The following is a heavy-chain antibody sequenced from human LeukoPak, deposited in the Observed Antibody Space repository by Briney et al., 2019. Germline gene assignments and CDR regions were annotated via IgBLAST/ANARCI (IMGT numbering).Heavy chain of an antibody. CDR2: IIPIFGTA. J-gene: IGHJ6*02. D-gene: IGHD1-26*01. Sequence: SVKVSCKASGYTFTSYGISWVRQAPGQGLEWMGGIIPIFGTANYAQKFQGRVTITADESTSTAYMELSSLRSEDTAVYYCASNSLGATHLMDVWGQGTTVTVSS. CDR3: ASNSLGATHLMDV. V-gene: IGHV1-69*13. CDR1: GYTFTSYG.